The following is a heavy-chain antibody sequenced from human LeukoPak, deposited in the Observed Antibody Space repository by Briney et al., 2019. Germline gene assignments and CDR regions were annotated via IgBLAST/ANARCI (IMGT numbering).Heavy chain of an antibody. J-gene: IGHJ4*02. CDR1: GGSISRYY. V-gene: IGHV4-59*12. CDR2: IYYSGST. CDR3: ARDGYGDYVRFDY. D-gene: IGHD4-17*01. Sequence: SETLSLTCIVSGGSISRYYWSWIRQPPGKGLEWIGYIYYSGSTNYNPSLKSRVTISVDTSKNQFSLKLSSVTAADTAVYYCARDGYGDYVRFDYWGQGTLVTVSS.